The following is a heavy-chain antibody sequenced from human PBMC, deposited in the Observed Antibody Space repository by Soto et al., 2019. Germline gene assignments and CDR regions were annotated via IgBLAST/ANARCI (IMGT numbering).Heavy chain of an antibody. CDR1: SDSISSSNW. V-gene: IGHV4-4*02. CDR2: ISHRGTT. J-gene: IGHJ5*02. Sequence: QVQLQESGPGLVKPSETLSLTCAVSSDSISSSNWWNWVRQSPGKGLEWIGEISHRGTTNYNPSRKSRVTISLDMSKNQFSLMLTSVTAADTAVYYCARVRASCSRTSCYLDPWGQGTLVTVSS. D-gene: IGHD2-2*01. CDR3: ARVRASCSRTSCYLDP.